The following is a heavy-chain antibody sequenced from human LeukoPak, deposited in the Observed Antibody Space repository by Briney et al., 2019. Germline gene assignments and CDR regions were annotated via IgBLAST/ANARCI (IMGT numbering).Heavy chain of an antibody. D-gene: IGHD1-26*01. CDR2: IYYSGST. J-gene: IGHJ6*03. CDR1: GGSISSSSYY. V-gene: IGHV4-61*01. CDR3: ARVPPSLAGNRLGYYYYYMDV. Sequence: SETLSLTCTVSGGSISSSSYYWSWIRQPPGKGLEWIGYIYYSGSTNYNPSLKSRVTISVDTSKNQFSLKLSSVTAADTAVYYCARVPPSLAGNRLGYYYYYMDVWGKGTTVTVSS.